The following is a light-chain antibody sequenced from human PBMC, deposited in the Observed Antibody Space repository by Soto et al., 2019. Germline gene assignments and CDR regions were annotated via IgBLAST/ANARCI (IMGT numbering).Light chain of an antibody. Sequence: EIVLTQSPGTLSLSPGERATLSCRASQSVSNNYLAWYQQKPGQAPRLLIYGAFKRATGIPDRFSGSGSGTDFRLPISRLEPEDFAVYYCKQYGSSLWTFGQGTRLEIK. V-gene: IGKV3-20*01. CDR2: GAF. CDR1: QSVSNNY. J-gene: IGKJ5*01. CDR3: KQYGSSLWT.